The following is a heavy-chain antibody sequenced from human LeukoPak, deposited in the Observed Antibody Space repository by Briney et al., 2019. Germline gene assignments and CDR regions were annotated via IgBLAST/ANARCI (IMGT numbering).Heavy chain of an antibody. CDR2: IWYDGSNK. D-gene: IGHD6-13*01. Sequence: PGRSLRLSCAASGFTFSSYGMHWVRQAPGKGLEWVAVIWYDGSNKYYADSVKGRFTISRDNPKNTPYLQMNSLRAEDTAVYYCASSWYRNYFDYWGQGTLVTVSS. CDR3: ASSWYRNYFDY. CDR1: GFTFSSYG. J-gene: IGHJ4*02. V-gene: IGHV3-33*01.